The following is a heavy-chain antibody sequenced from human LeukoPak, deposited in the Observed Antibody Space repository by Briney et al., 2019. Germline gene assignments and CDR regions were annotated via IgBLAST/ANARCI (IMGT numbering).Heavy chain of an antibody. J-gene: IGHJ4*02. CDR3: ARLRFDFWSGYTHPYFDY. V-gene: IGHV4-39*01. CDR2: IYYSGTT. CDR1: GGSISSSSYS. Sequence: SETLSLTCTVSGGSISSSSYSWGWIRQPPGKGLEWIGGIYYSGTTYYNPSLKSRVTISVDTSKIQFSLKLSSVAATDTAVYFCARLRFDFWSGYTHPYFDYWGQGTLVTVSS. D-gene: IGHD3-3*01.